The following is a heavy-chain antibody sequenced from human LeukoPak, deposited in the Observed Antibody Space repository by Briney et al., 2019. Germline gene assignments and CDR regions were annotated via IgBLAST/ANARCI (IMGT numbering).Heavy chain of an antibody. CDR2: IKQDGSEK. CDR3: ARKVGANTPMYYYYYMDV. CDR1: GFTFSNYW. Sequence: GGSLRLSCAVSGFTFSNYWMSWVRQAPGKGLEWVANIKQDGSEKYYVDSVKGRFTISRDNAKNSLHLQMNSLRAEDTAVYYCARKVGANTPMYYYYYMDVWGKGTTVNVPS. V-gene: IGHV3-7*01. J-gene: IGHJ6*03. D-gene: IGHD1-26*01.